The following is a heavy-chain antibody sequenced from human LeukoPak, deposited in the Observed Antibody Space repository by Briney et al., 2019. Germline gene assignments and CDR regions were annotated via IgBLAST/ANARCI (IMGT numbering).Heavy chain of an antibody. D-gene: IGHD1-1*01. J-gene: IGHJ6*03. V-gene: IGHV1-69*01. CDR3: ARWNRNYYYYMDV. Sequence: ASVTVSFEASGGTFSSYAISWVRQAPGQGLEWMGGIIPIFGTANYAQKFQGRVTITADESTSTAYMELSSLRSEDTAVYYCARWNRNYYYYMDVWGKGTTVTVSS. CDR2: IIPIFGTA. CDR1: GGTFSSYA.